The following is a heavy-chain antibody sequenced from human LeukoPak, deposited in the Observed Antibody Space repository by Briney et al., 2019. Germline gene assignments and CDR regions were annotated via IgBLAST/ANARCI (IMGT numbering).Heavy chain of an antibody. D-gene: IGHD1-26*01. CDR1: GFPFSSYW. Sequence: GGSLRLSCVASGFPFSSYWMTWVRQAPGKGLEWVSGISGGSESTYYADSVKGRFTISRDNSKNTLYMEMNNLRGADTAVYYCAKGWTAVGSWGQGTRVTVSS. CDR2: ISGGSEST. V-gene: IGHV3-23*01. J-gene: IGHJ5*02. CDR3: AKGWTAVGS.